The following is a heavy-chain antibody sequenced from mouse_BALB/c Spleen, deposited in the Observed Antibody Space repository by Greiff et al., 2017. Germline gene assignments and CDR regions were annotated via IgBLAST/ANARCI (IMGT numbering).Heavy chain of an antibody. V-gene: IGHV5-17*02. Sequence: EVMLVESGGGLVQPGGSRKLSCAASGFTFSSFGMHWVRQAPEKGLEWVAYISSGSSTIYYADTVKGRFTISRDNPKNTLFLQMTSLRSEDTAMYYCARLGGNYGTGLDYWGQGTTHTVSS. D-gene: IGHD2-1*01. J-gene: IGHJ2*01. CDR2: ISSGSSTI. CDR3: ARLGGNYGTGLDY. CDR1: GFTFSSFG.